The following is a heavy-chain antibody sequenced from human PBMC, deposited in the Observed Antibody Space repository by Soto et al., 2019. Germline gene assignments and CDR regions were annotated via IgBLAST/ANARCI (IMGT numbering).Heavy chain of an antibody. CDR2: ISGSGGST. D-gene: IGHD6-13*01. CDR3: AKDPNSSSWYSYYYFDY. Sequence: GGSLRLSCAASGFTFSSYAMSWVRQAPGKGLEWVSAISGSGGSTYYADSVKGWFTISRDNSKNTLYLQMNSLRAEDTAVYYCAKDPNSSSWYSYYYFDYWGQGTLVTVSS. V-gene: IGHV3-23*01. CDR1: GFTFSSYA. J-gene: IGHJ4*02.